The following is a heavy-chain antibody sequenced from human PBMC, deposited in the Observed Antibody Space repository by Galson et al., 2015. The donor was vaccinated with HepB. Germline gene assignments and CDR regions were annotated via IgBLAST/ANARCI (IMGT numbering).Heavy chain of an antibody. CDR3: AKDDYYDSSGYGAFPGYFDY. V-gene: IGHV3-23*01. CDR1: GFTFSSYA. Sequence: SLRLSCAASGFTFSSYAMSWVRQAPGKGLEWVSAISGSGGSTYYADSVKGRFTISRDNSKNTLYLQMNSLRAEDTAVYYCAKDDYYDSSGYGAFPGYFDYWGQGTLVTVSS. CDR2: ISGSGGST. J-gene: IGHJ4*02. D-gene: IGHD3-22*01.